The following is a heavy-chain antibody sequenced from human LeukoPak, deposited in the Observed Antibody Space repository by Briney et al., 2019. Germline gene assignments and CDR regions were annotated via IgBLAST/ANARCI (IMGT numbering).Heavy chain of an antibody. CDR1: GFTFSTYG. D-gene: IGHD3-22*01. Sequence: GGSLRLSCAASGFTFSTYGIHWVRQAAGKGLEWVTFIRYDGSNKYYADSVKGRFTISRDNSKNTLYLQMNSLRAEDTAVYYCAKDRGGYYDSSGYYSADYWGQGTLVTVSS. CDR2: IRYDGSNK. CDR3: AKDRGGYYDSSGYYSADY. J-gene: IGHJ4*02. V-gene: IGHV3-30*02.